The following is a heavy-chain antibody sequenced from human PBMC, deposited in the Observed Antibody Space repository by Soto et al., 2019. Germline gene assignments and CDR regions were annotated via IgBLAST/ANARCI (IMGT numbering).Heavy chain of an antibody. Sequence: EVQLVESGGGLVKPGGSLRLSCEASGSTFSSYSMTWVRQAPGKGLEWVSSISSSSSYIYYADSVKGRFTISRDNAKNSLYLQMNSLRAEDTAVYYCARDEGYYYYMDVWGKGTTVTVSS. CDR1: GSTFSSYS. CDR3: ARDEGYYYYMDV. V-gene: IGHV3-21*01. J-gene: IGHJ6*03. CDR2: ISSSSSYI.